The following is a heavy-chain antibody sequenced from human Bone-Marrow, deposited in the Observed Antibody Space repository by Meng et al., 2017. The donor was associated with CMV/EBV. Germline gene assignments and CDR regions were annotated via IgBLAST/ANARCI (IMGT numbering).Heavy chain of an antibody. CDR3: ARALPGGGVDY. CDR1: GGSVSSGSYY. CDR2: IYYSGST. J-gene: IGHJ4*02. Sequence: STPLVLTWAVAGGSVSSGSYYSSWIRQPPGKGLEWIGYIYYSGSTNYNPSLNSRVTISVDPSKTQFSLNLSSVTAADTAVYYCARALPGGGVDYWGRGTLVTVSS. V-gene: IGHV4-61*01. D-gene: IGHD1-26*01.